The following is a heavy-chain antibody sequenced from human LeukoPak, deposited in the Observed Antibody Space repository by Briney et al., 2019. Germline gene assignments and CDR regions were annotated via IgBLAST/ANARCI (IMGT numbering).Heavy chain of an antibody. D-gene: IGHD3-22*01. CDR1: GFTFSSYG. J-gene: IGHJ4*02. CDR3: ARDPRVRYYDSSGLDY. CDR2: INSDGSST. V-gene: IGHV3-74*01. Sequence: GGSLRLSCAASGFTFSSYGMSWVRQAPGKGLVWVSRINSDGSSTSYADSVKGRFTISRDNAKNTLYLQMNSLRAEDTAVYYCARDPRVRYYDSSGLDYWGQGTLVTVSS.